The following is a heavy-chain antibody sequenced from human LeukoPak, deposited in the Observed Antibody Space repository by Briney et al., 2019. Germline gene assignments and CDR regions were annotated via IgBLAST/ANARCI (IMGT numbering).Heavy chain of an antibody. Sequence: SETLSLTCTVSGGSIGSYYWSWIRHPPGKGLEWIGYIYYSGSTNYNPSPKSRVTISVDTSKNQFSLKLSSVTAADTAVYYCARGDFWSGYRLDYWGQGTLVTVSS. J-gene: IGHJ4*02. D-gene: IGHD3-3*01. V-gene: IGHV4-59*08. CDR3: ARGDFWSGYRLDY. CDR1: GGSIGSYY. CDR2: IYYSGST.